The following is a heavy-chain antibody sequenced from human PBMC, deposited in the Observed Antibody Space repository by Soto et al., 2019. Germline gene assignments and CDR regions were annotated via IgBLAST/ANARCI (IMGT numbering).Heavy chain of an antibody. CDR2: IYDDGSA. Sequence: SETLSLTCTVSGGSISSSYWSWIRQPPGKGLEWLAYIYDDGSANYNPSLKSRATISLDMSKNQFSLKLTSVAAADTAVYYCARDKYCSGGSCRKNWFDPWGQGTLVTVSS. CDR1: GGSISSSY. CDR3: ARDKYCSGGSCRKNWFDP. J-gene: IGHJ5*02. D-gene: IGHD2-15*01. V-gene: IGHV4-59*01.